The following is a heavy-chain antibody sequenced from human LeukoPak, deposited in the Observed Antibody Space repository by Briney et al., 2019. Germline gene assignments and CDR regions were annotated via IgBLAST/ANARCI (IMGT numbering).Heavy chain of an antibody. J-gene: IGHJ3*02. V-gene: IGHV3-21*01. Sequence: PGGSLTLSCAASGFTFSSYSFNWVRQAPGKGLEWVSSISSSSSYIFYADSVKGRFTISRDNSKNSLYLQMNSLRAEDTAVYYCARVAFTVTNSAFDIWGQGTMVTVSS. CDR2: ISSSSSYI. CDR1: GFTFSSYS. CDR3: ARVAFTVTNSAFDI. D-gene: IGHD4-17*01.